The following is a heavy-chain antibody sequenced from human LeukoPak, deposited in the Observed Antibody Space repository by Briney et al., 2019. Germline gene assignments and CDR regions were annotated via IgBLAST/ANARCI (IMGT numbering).Heavy chain of an antibody. CDR2: INHSEST. V-gene: IGHV4-34*01. J-gene: IGHJ4*02. CDR1: GGSFSGYY. Sequence: AETLSLTCAVYGGSFSGYYWSWIRQPPGKGLEWIGKINHSESTNYNPSLKSRVTISVDTSKNQFSLKLSSVTAADTAVYYCARVQWLVHDYWGQGTLVTVSS. D-gene: IGHD6-19*01. CDR3: ARVQWLVHDY.